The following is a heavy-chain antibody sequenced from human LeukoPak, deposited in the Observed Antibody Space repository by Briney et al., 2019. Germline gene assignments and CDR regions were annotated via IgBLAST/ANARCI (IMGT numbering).Heavy chain of an antibody. J-gene: IGHJ4*02. V-gene: IGHV4-38-2*02. CDR2: IDHSGTT. Sequence: SETLSLTCTVSGYAISSGFFWGWIRQPPRKGLEWIGSIDHSGTTYYNPSLKSRVTISLDTSRNQFSLRLSSVTAADTAMYYCVRDMSSGYFDYWGQGSLVTVSS. CDR3: VRDMSSGYFDY. D-gene: IGHD3-9*01. CDR1: GYAISSGFF.